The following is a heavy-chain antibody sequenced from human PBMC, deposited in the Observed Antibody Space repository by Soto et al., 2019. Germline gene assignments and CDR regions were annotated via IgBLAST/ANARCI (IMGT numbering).Heavy chain of an antibody. Sequence: ASVKVSCKASGYTFTSYAMHWVRQAPGQRLEWMGWINAGNGNTKYSQKFQGRVTITRDTSASTAYMELSSLRSEDTAVYYCARDVDTAMGYFDYWGQGTLVTVSS. V-gene: IGHV1-3*01. CDR2: INAGNGNT. CDR3: ARDVDTAMGYFDY. J-gene: IGHJ4*02. D-gene: IGHD5-18*01. CDR1: GYTFTSYA.